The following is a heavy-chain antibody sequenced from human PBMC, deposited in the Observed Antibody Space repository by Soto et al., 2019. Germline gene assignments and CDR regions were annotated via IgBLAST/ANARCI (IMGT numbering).Heavy chain of an antibody. V-gene: IGHV4-30-4*01. CDR1: GGSIRSDDYY. J-gene: IGHJ4*02. CDR2: IYSSGST. Sequence: QVQLQESGPGLVKPSQTLTLTCTVSGGSIRSDDYYWNWIRQSPGKGLEWIGYIYSSGSTYYNLSLKGRVTISVDTSRNQFSLNLRSVTAADTAVFYCARGGEGNSGYFDYWGQGALVTVSS. D-gene: IGHD1-26*01. CDR3: ARGGEGNSGYFDY.